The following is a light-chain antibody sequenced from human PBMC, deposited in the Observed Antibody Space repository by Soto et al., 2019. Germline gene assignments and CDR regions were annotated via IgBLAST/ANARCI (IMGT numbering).Light chain of an antibody. Sequence: MTQSPSSLSASVGDRVTITCRASQSVSSNLAWYQQKPGQAPRLLIYGASTRATGIPARFSGSGSGTEFTLTISSLQSEDFAVYYCQQYNSWPPWTFGQGTKVEIK. J-gene: IGKJ1*01. CDR1: QSVSSN. CDR3: QQYNSWPPWT. V-gene: IGKV3-15*01. CDR2: GAS.